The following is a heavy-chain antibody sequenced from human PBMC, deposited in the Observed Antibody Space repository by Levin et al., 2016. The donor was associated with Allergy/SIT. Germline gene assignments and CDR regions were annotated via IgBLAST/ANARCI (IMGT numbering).Heavy chain of an antibody. Sequence: SVKVSCKASGGTFSSYTISWVRQAPGQGLEWMGRIIPILGIANYAQKFQGRVTITADKSTSTAYMELSSLRSEDTAVYYCARDTNLRLYGSGSYFYYGMDVWGQGTTVTVSS. J-gene: IGHJ6*02. V-gene: IGHV1-69*04. D-gene: IGHD3-10*01. CDR2: IIPILGIA. CDR1: GGTFSSYT. CDR3: ARDTNLRLYGSGSYFYYGMDV.